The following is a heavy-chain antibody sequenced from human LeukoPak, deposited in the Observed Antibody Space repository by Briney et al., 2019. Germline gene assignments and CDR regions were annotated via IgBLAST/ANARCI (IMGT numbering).Heavy chain of an antibody. CDR3: AREGDYYDSSGYGGIDY. D-gene: IGHD3-22*01. CDR2: IYHSGST. Sequence: SETLSLTCTVSGGSLRRADYFWGWIRQSPGKGLEWIGSIYHSGSTYYNPSLKSRVTISVDTSKNQFSLKLSSVTAADTAAYYCAREGDYYDSSGYGGIDYWGQGTLVTVSS. CDR1: GGSLRRADYF. J-gene: IGHJ4*02. V-gene: IGHV4-39*02.